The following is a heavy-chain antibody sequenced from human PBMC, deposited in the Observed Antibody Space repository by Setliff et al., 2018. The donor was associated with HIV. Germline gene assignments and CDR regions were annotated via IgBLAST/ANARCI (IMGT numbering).Heavy chain of an antibody. Sequence: ASVKVSCKASGYTFTSYAMHWVRQAPGQRLEWMGWINAGNGNIKYSQKFQGRVTITRDTSASTAYMELSSLRSEDTAVYYCAREIRNYDFWSGYWEDHYFDSWGQGTLVTVSS. CDR2: INAGNGNI. CDR1: GYTFTSYA. CDR3: AREIRNYDFWSGYWEDHYFDS. D-gene: IGHD3-3*01. J-gene: IGHJ4*02. V-gene: IGHV1-3*01.